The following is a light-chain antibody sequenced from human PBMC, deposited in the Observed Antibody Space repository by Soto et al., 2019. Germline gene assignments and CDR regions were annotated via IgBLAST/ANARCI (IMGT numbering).Light chain of an antibody. CDR3: QQYSSSPLT. CDR2: RAS. J-gene: IGKJ4*01. V-gene: IGKV3-20*01. CDR1: QSVSSDY. Sequence: EIVLTQSPGTLSLSPGERATLSCRASQSVSSDYLAWYQQKPGQTPKVLIYRASSRATGIPDRFSGSGSGTDFTLTISRLEPEDLAVYYCQQYSSSPLTFGGGTKVEIK.